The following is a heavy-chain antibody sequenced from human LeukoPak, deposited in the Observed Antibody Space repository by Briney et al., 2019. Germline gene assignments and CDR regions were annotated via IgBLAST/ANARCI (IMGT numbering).Heavy chain of an antibody. J-gene: IGHJ5*02. CDR3: ARDEGPRSYSGSPGDWFDP. CDR2: INPSGGST. D-gene: IGHD1-26*01. V-gene: IGHV1-46*01. CDR1: GYTFTSYY. Sequence: ASVKVSCKASGYTFTSYYMHWVRQAPGQGLEWMGIINPSGGSTSYAQKFQGRVTMTRDTSTSTVYMELSSLRSEDTAVYYCARDEGPRSYSGSPGDWFDPWGREPWSPSPQ.